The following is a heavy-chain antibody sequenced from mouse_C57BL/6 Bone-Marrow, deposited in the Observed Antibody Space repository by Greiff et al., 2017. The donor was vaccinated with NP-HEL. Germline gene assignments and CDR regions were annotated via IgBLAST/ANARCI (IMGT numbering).Heavy chain of an antibody. CDR2: IRSKSNNYAS. Sequence: EVKLMESGGGLVQPKGSLKLSCAASGFSFNTYAMNWVRQAPGKGLEWVARIRSKSNNYASYYADSVKDRFTISRDDSESMLYLQMNNLKTEDTAMYYSVKAPSDSSKDYYAMDYWGQGTSVTVSS. J-gene: IGHJ4*01. D-gene: IGHD3-2*01. V-gene: IGHV10-1*01. CDR3: VKAPSDSSKDYYAMDY. CDR1: GFSFNTYA.